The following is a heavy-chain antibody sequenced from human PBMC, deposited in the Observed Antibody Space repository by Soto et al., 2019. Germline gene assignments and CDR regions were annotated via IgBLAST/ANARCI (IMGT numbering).Heavy chain of an antibody. CDR1: GGSISSNNW. CDR3: ARKYYYCMDV. CDR2: IHHSGRT. Sequence: SETLSLTCAVSGGSISSNNWWSWVRQSPEKGLEWIGEIHHSGRTNYIPSLKSRVTMSVDKSKNQFSLNLNFVTAADKAVYYCARKYYYCMDVWGQGTTVTVSS. J-gene: IGHJ6*02. V-gene: IGHV4-4*02.